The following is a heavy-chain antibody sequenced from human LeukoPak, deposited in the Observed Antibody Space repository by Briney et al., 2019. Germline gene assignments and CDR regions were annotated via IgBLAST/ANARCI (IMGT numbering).Heavy chain of an antibody. Sequence: GGSLRLSCAASGFTFSSYAMSWVRQAPGKGLEWVSAISGSGGSTYYADSVKGRFTISRDNSKNTLYLQMNSLRAEDTAVYYCARVQSGWQWLDYYYMGVWGKGTTVTVSS. CDR1: GFTFSSYA. CDR2: ISGSGGST. CDR3: ARVQSGWQWLDYYYMGV. D-gene: IGHD6-19*01. V-gene: IGHV3-23*01. J-gene: IGHJ6*03.